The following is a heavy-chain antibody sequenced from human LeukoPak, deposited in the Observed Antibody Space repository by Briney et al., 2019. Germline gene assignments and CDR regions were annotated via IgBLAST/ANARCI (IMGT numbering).Heavy chain of an antibody. CDR3: ARRDPQGGSDY. V-gene: IGHV4-39*01. J-gene: IGHJ4*02. CDR1: GGSISSSSYS. Sequence: SETLSLTCTVSGGSISSSSYSWGWIRQPPGKGLEWIGSIYYSGSTYYNPSLKSRVTISVDTSKNQFSLKLSSVTAADTAVYYCARRDPQGGSDYWGQGTLVTVSS. CDR2: IYYSGST.